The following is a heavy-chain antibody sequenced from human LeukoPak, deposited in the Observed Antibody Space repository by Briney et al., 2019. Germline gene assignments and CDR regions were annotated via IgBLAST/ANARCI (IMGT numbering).Heavy chain of an antibody. CDR1: GGSFSGYY. CDR3: ARGSSGRRLGT. V-gene: IGHV4-34*01. Sequence: PETLSLTCAVYGGSFSGYYWSWIRQPPGKGLEWIGEINHSGSTYYNPSLKSRVTISVDTSNNQFSLKLGSVTAADTAVYYCARGSSGRRLGTWGQGTLVTVSS. D-gene: IGHD3-16*01. J-gene: IGHJ5*02. CDR2: INHSGST.